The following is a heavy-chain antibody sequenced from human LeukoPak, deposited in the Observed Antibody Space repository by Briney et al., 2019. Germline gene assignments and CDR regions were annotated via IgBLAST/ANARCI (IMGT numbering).Heavy chain of an antibody. CDR3: ARGHGGYPD. CDR1: GYSISSGYF. J-gene: IGHJ3*01. V-gene: IGHV4-38-2*02. Sequence: PSDTLSLTCTVSGYSISSGYFWSWIRQPPGKGLEWIGEINYSGSTNYNPSLKSRVTISVDTSKNQFSLKLSSVTAADTAVYYCARGHGGYPDWGQGTMVTVSS. D-gene: IGHD5-12*01. CDR2: INYSGST.